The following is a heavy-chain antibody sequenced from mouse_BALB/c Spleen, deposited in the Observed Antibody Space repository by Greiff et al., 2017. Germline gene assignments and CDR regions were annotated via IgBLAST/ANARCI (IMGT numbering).Heavy chain of an antibody. Sequence: EVMLVESGGGLVKPGGSLKLSCAASGFTFSSYAMSWVRQSPEKRLEWVAEISSGGSYTYYPDTVTGRFTISRDNAKNTLYLEMSSLRSEDTAMYYCARAKGGRFAYWGQGTLDTVSA. V-gene: IGHV5-9-4*01. J-gene: IGHJ3*01. CDR2: ISSGGSYT. CDR1: GFTFSSYA. CDR3: ARAKGGRFAY.